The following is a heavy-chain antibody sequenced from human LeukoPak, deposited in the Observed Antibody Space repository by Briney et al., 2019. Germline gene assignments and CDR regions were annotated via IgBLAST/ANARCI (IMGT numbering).Heavy chain of an antibody. CDR3: CHSLSGRTGAFDT. D-gene: IGHD2-21*01. J-gene: IGHJ3*02. CDR1: GDSVSSNSAA. Sequence: SQTLSLTCAISGDSVSSNSAACNWVRQSPSRGLEWLGRTYYRSKWYNDYAVSVKSRITINPDTSKNQFSLQLDSVTPEDTAVYYCCHSLSGRTGAFDTWGRGTVVTVSS. V-gene: IGHV6-1*01. CDR2: TYYRSKWYN.